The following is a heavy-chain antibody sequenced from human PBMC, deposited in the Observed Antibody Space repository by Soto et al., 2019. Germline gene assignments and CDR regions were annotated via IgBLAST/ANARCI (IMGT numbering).Heavy chain of an antibody. CDR3: AMEVRRSNQFDH. CDR1: GYTLTELS. CDR2: FDLENGET. D-gene: IGHD3-10*01. Sequence: ASVKVSCKVSGYTLTELSIHWVRQAPGEGLEWMGGFDLENGETIYAQRFQGRVTMTEESSADTSYMELSSLRSEDTAVYYCAMEVRRSNQFDHWGQGTMVTVSS. V-gene: IGHV1-24*01. J-gene: IGHJ4*02.